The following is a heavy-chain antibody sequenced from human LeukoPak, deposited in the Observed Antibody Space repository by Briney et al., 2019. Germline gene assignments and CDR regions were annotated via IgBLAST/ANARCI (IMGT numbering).Heavy chain of an antibody. J-gene: IGHJ6*02. D-gene: IGHD3-22*01. Sequence: PSETLPLTCTVSGGSISSYYWSWIRQPPGKGLEWIGYIYYSGSTNYNPSLKSRVTISVDTSKNQFSLKLSSVTAADTAVYYCARHYYDSSGYYGMDVWGQGTTVTVSS. V-gene: IGHV4-59*08. CDR1: GGSISSYY. CDR2: IYYSGST. CDR3: ARHYYDSSGYYGMDV.